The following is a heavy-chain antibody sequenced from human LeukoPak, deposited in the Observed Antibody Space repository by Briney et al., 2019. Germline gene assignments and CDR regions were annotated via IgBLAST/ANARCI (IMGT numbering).Heavy chain of an antibody. CDR3: ARGSIVGATFDYFDY. CDR2: INPNSGGT. CDR1: GYTFTNYY. Sequence: GASVKVSCKASGYTFTNYYMHWVRQAPGQGLEWMGWINPNSGGTNYAQKFQGRVTMTRDTSISTAYMDLSRLRSDDTAVYYCARGSIVGATFDYFDYWGQGTLVTASS. D-gene: IGHD1-26*01. V-gene: IGHV1-2*02. J-gene: IGHJ4*02.